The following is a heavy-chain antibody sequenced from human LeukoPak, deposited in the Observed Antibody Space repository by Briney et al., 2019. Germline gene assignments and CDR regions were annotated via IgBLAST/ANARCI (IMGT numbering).Heavy chain of an antibody. CDR3: ARIQGRDCSSTSCYSVYFDY. CDR2: ISAYNGNT. Sequence: AASVKVSCKASGYTFTSYGISWVRQAPGQGLEWMGWISAYNGNTNYAQKLQGRVTMTTDTSTSTAYMELRSLRSDDTAVYYCARIQGRDCSSTSCYSVYFDYWGQGTLVTVSS. V-gene: IGHV1-18*01. J-gene: IGHJ4*02. CDR1: GYTFTSYG. D-gene: IGHD2-2*01.